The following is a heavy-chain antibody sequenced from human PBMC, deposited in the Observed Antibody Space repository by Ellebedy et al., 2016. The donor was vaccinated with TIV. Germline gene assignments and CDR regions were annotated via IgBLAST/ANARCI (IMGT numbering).Heavy chain of an antibody. CDR1: GYTFTSYY. Sequence: ASVKVSCXASGYTFTSYYVHWVRQAPGEGLEWMGGFDPEDGETIYAQKFQGRVTMTEDTSTDTAYMELSSLRSEDTAVYYCATIDDSSSWGFDWGQGTLVTVSS. CDR2: FDPEDGET. V-gene: IGHV1-24*01. J-gene: IGHJ4*02. D-gene: IGHD6-13*01. CDR3: ATIDDSSSWGFD.